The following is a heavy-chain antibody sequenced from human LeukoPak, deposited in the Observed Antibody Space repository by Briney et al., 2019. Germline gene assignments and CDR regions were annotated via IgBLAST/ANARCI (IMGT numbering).Heavy chain of an antibody. CDR2: IIPIFGTA. D-gene: IGHD6-19*01. CDR3: ARVGGVAGKDAFDI. CDR1: GGTFSSYA. J-gene: IGHJ3*02. Sequence: ASVKVSCKASGGTFSSYAISWVRQAPGQGLEWMGGIIPIFGTANYAQKFQGRVTITADESTSTAYMELSSVRSEDTAVYYCARVGGVAGKDAFDIWGQGTMVTVSS. V-gene: IGHV1-69*13.